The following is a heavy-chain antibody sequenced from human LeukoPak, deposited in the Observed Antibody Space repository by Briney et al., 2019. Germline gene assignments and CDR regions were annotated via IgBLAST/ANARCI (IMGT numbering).Heavy chain of an antibody. Sequence: SETLSLTCTVSGGSISSYYWSWIRQPPGKGLEWIGYIYYSGSTNYNPSLKSRVTISVDTSKNQFSLKLSSVTAADTAVYYCARGVGYYDSSGYYYFDYWGQGTLVTVSS. CDR1: GGSISSYY. J-gene: IGHJ4*02. V-gene: IGHV4-59*01. CDR3: ARGVGYYDSSGYYYFDY. CDR2: IYYSGST. D-gene: IGHD3-22*01.